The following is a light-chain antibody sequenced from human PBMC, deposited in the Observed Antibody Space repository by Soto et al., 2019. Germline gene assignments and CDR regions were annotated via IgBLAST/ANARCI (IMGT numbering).Light chain of an antibody. J-gene: IGKJ2*01. CDR1: QSVNNNY. CDR3: QQYGGSPYT. Sequence: EIVLTQSPGTLSLSPGERATLSCRARQSVNNNYLSWYQQKPGPAPRLLIYGASNRATGSPDRFSGSGSETDFTLTISRLEPEDFALYFCQQYGGSPYTFGQGTKLEI. V-gene: IGKV3-20*01. CDR2: GAS.